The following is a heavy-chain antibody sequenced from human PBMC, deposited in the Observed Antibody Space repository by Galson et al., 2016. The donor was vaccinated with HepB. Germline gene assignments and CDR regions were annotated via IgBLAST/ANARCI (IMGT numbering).Heavy chain of an antibody. Sequence: SETLSLTCAVSGGSFSGFSYTWIRQPPGKGLEWIGEISHVGSTDYNPSLKGRLTLSVDTSKNHVSLKLTSVTAADAAVYYCARLRAWGSRRFKEDFWGQGTLVTVSS. D-gene: IGHD3-16*01. CDR3: ARLRAWGSRRFKEDF. V-gene: IGHV4-34*01. J-gene: IGHJ4*02. CDR2: ISHVGST. CDR1: GGSFSGFS.